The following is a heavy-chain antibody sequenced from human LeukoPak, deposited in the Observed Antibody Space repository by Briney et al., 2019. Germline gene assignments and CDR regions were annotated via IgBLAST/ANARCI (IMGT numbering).Heavy chain of an antibody. J-gene: IGHJ6*02. Sequence: GESLQISCKGSGYSVTSYWSAWVRQMPGKGLEWMGIIYPGDSDTRYSPSFQGPVTISVDQSNSTAYLQLSSLKASDTAMYYCARGYGMDVWGQGTTVTVSS. CDR1: GYSVTSYW. V-gene: IGHV5-51*01. CDR3: ARGYGMDV. CDR2: IYPGDSDT.